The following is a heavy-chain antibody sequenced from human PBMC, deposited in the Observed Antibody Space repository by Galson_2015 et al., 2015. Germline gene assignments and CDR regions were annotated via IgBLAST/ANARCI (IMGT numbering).Heavy chain of an antibody. Sequence: SLRLSCAASGFTFSTYSMNWVRQAPGKGLEWVSFISSAGSYIHHADSLKGRFTISRDNAKNTLYLQMNNLRAEDTAVYYCARGGDFWGAYWGRADYWGQGTLVTVSS. CDR1: GFTFSTYS. CDR3: ARGGDFWGAYWGRADY. CDR2: ISSAGSYI. D-gene: IGHD3-3*01. J-gene: IGHJ4*02. V-gene: IGHV3-21*01.